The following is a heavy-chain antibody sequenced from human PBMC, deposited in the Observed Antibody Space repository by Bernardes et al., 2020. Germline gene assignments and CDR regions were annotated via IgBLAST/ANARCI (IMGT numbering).Heavy chain of an antibody. CDR2: ITPSGGSA. J-gene: IGHJ4*02. Sequence: ASVKVSCKASGYSFTSNYIHWVRQAPGQGLEWMGVITPSGGSATYAQKFQGRVTMTRDTSTSTVYVELSSLRSEDTAVYYCARRASSYYFDYWGQGSLVTVSS. D-gene: IGHD2-2*01. CDR1: GYSFTSNY. CDR3: ARRASSYYFDY. V-gene: IGHV1-46*03.